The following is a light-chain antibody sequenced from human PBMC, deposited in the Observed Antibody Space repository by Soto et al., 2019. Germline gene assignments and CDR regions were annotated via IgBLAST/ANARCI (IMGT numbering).Light chain of an antibody. J-gene: IGKJ2*01. CDR1: QSISSY. V-gene: IGKV1-39*01. CDR3: PQSYSTPMYT. Sequence: DIQMTQSPSSLSASVGDRVTITCRASQSISSYLNWYQQKPGKAPKLLIYAASSLQSGVPSRFSGSGSGTDFTLTISSLQPEDFATYYCPQSYSTPMYTSSQGTKVDIK. CDR2: AAS.